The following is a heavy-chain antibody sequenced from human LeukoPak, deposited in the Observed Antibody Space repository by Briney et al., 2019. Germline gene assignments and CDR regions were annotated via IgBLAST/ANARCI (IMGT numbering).Heavy chain of an antibody. V-gene: IGHV1-2*02. CDR1: GYTFTGYY. J-gene: IGHJ4*02. CDR3: ARDYSSGWPRYFDY. Sequence: ASVKVSCKASGYTFTGYYMHWVRQAPGQGLEWMGWINPNSGGTNYAQKLQGRVTMTTDTSTSTAYMELRSLRSDDTAVYYCARDYSSGWPRYFDYWGQGTLVTVSS. CDR2: INPNSGGT. D-gene: IGHD6-19*01.